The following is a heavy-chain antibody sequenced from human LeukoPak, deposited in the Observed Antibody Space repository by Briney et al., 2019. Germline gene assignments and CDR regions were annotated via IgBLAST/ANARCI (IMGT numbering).Heavy chain of an antibody. D-gene: IGHD3-22*01. V-gene: IGHV4-61*01. Sequence: PSETLSLTCTVSGGSVSSGSYYWSWIRQPPGKGLEWIGYIYYSGSTSYNPSLKSRVTISVDTSKNQFSLKLSSVTAADTAVYYCARAPDYYDSSGYYYEGAFDIWGQGTMVTVSS. J-gene: IGHJ3*02. CDR2: IYYSGST. CDR1: GGSVSSGSYY. CDR3: ARAPDYYDSSGYYYEGAFDI.